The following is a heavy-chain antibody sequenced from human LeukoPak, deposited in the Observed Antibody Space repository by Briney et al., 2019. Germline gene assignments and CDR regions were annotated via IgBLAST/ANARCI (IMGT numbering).Heavy chain of an antibody. J-gene: IGHJ6*02. CDR2: IKQDGSEK. CDR1: GFTFSSYW. V-gene: IGHV3-7*01. Sequence: GGSLRPSCTASGFTFSSYWVSWVRQAPGKGLEWVANIKQDGSEKDYVDSVKGRFTISRDNPKNSLYPQMNSLRAEDTAVYYCARYCGGDCYGMDVWGQGTTVTVSS. D-gene: IGHD2-21*02. CDR3: ARYCGGDCYGMDV.